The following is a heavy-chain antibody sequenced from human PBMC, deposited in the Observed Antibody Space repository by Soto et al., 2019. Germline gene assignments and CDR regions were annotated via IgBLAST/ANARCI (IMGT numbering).Heavy chain of an antibody. Sequence: QVQLVQSGAEVKQPGASVKVSCKASGYSFSGYGIHWVRQAPGQRPEWMGWISAGNGITTFSQQFQGRVAAIRDIAASTAYMELRSLTSEDTAVYYCARGSSSWSLGTGAYYGMDVWGQGTTVFVSS. V-gene: IGHV1-3*01. CDR1: GYSFSGYG. J-gene: IGHJ6*02. CDR3: ARGSSSWSLGTGAYYGMDV. CDR2: ISAGNGIT. D-gene: IGHD2-2*01.